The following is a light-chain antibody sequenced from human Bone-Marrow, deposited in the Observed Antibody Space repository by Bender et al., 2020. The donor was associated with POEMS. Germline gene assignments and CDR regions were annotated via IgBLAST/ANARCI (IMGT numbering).Light chain of an antibody. CDR3: SSFTGTNNWRV. CDR1: SSDVGSYNL. CDR2: EGT. J-gene: IGLJ3*02. V-gene: IGLV2-14*02. Sequence: QSALTQPASVSESPGQSITISCTGTSSDVGSYNLVSWYQQHPGKAPKLIIYEGTKRPSGVPDRFSASKSGNTASLTISGLQAQDEADYYCSSFTGTNNWRVFGGGTKLTVL.